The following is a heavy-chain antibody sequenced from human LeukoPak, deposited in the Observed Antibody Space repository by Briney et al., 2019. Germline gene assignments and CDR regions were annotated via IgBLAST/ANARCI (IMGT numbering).Heavy chain of an antibody. CDR3: ARFSFWYEPRMDV. CDR2: IYYSGST. J-gene: IGHJ6*04. D-gene: IGHD3-3*01. V-gene: IGHV4-59*08. Sequence: SETLSLTCTVSGGSISSYYWSWIRQPPGKGLEWIGYIYYSGSTNYNPSLKSRVTISVDTSKNQFSLKLSSVTAADTAVYYCARFSFWYEPRMDVWGKGTTVTVSS. CDR1: GGSISSYY.